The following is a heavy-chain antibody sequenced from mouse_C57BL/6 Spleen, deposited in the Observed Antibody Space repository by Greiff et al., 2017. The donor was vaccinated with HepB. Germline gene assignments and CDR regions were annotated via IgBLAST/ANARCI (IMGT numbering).Heavy chain of an antibody. CDR2: INYDGSST. D-gene: IGHD3-3*01. CDR1: GFTFSDYY. J-gene: IGHJ1*03. CDR3: ARDEGDRYWYFDV. V-gene: IGHV5-16*01. Sequence: EVNVVESEGGLVQPGSSMKLSCTASGFTFSDYYMAWVRQVPEKGLEWVANINYDGSSTYYLDSLKSRFIISRDNAKNILYLQMSSLKSEDTATYYCARDEGDRYWYFDVWGTGTTVTVSS.